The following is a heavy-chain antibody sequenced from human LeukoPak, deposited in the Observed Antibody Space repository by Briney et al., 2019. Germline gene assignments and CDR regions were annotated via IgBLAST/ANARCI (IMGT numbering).Heavy chain of an antibody. D-gene: IGHD3-10*01. V-gene: IGHV4-39*01. CDR1: GDSFSSSSYY. CDR3: ARLYRGGITMVRSHFDY. Sequence: SETLSLTCTVSGDSFSSSSYYWGWIRQPPGKGLEWIGIIYYRGSTYYNPSLKSRVTISVDTSKKQFSLKLSSVTAADTAVYYCARLYRGGITMVRSHFDYWGQGALVTVSS. CDR2: IYYRGST. J-gene: IGHJ4*02.